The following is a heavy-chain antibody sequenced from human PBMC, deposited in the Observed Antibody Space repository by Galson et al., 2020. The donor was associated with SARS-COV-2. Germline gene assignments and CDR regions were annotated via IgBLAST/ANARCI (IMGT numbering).Heavy chain of an antibody. Sequence: GGSLRLSCAASGFTFSSYWMSWVRQAPGKGLEWVANIKQDGSEKYYVDSVKGRFTISRDNAKNSLYLQMNSLRAEDTAVYYCASEVYYYGSGSSGYFYYWGQGTLVTVSA. CDR3: ASEVYYYGSGSSGYFYY. V-gene: IGHV3-7*03. CDR2: IKQDGSEK. J-gene: IGHJ4*03. CDR1: GFTFSSYW. D-gene: IGHD3-10*01.